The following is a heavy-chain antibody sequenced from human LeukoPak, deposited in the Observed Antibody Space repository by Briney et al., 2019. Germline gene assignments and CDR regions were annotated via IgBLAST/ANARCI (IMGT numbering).Heavy chain of an antibody. V-gene: IGHV4-59*08. D-gene: IGHD6-13*01. CDR2: IYYSGST. CDR3: ARTPGAAAGQGAFDI. J-gene: IGHJ3*02. CDR1: GGSISSYC. Sequence: SETLSLTCTVSGGSISSYCWSWIRQPPGKGLEWIGYIYYSGSTNYNPSLKSRVTISVDTSKNQFSLKLSSVTAADTAVYYCARTPGAAAGQGAFDIWGQGTMVTVSS.